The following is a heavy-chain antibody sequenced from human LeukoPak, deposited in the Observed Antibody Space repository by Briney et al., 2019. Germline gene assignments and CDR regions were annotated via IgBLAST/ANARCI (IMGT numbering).Heavy chain of an antibody. CDR3: ARYSGNYGLDY. CDR1: GFTFSNYV. J-gene: IGHJ4*02. CDR2: IRYDGSSK. D-gene: IGHD4-17*01. Sequence: GGPLRLSCAASGFTFSNYVMHWVRQPPGKGLEWVSLIRYDGSSKYYADSVRGRITISRDNSKNTLYLQMNSLRAEDTAVYYCARYSGNYGLDYWGQGTLVTVSS. V-gene: IGHV3-30*02.